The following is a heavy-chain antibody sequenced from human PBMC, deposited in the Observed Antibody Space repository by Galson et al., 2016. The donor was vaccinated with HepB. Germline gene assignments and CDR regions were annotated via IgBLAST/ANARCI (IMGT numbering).Heavy chain of an antibody. J-gene: IGHJ4*02. CDR3: ARYGSWTGFDY. Sequence: LSLTCTVSAGTISITGYFWSWIRQLPGGGLEWIGYISHSGSAYLNPSLKSRSTISVDTSKNQFSLDLRSVTAADTAVYFCARYGSWTGFDYWGQGTLVTVSS. CDR2: ISHSGSA. CDR1: AGTISITGYF. D-gene: IGHD6-13*01. V-gene: IGHV4-31*03.